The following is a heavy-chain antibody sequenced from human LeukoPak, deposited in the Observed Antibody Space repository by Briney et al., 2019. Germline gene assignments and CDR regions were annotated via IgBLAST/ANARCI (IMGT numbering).Heavy chain of an antibody. CDR1: GYSISSDCY. V-gene: IGHV4-38-2*02. Sequence: SETLSLTCIVSGYSISSDCYWGWIRQPPGKGLEWIGSVYHTGSTYYNPSLKSRVTISVDTSKNQFSLKLSSVTAADTAVYYCARDGYYDYVWGSYRYTLDYWGQGTLVTVSS. D-gene: IGHD3-16*02. CDR3: ARDGYYDYVWGSYRYTLDY. J-gene: IGHJ4*02. CDR2: VYHTGST.